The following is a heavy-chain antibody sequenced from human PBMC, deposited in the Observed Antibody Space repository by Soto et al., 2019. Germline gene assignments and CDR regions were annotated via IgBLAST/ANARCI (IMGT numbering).Heavy chain of an antibody. CDR3: ARYYYDSSGYYTDYYYYGMDV. J-gene: IGHJ6*02. V-gene: IGHV4-59*01. CDR1: GGSIGSYY. CDR2: IYYSGST. Sequence: SETLSLTCTVSGGSIGSYYWSWIRQPPGKGLEWIGYIYYSGSTNYNPSLKSRVTISVDTSKNQFSLKLSSVTAADTAVYYCARYYYDSSGYYTDYYYYGMDVWGQGTTVTASS. D-gene: IGHD3-22*01.